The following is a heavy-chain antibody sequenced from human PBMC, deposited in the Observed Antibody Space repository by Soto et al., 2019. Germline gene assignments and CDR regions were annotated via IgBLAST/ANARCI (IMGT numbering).Heavy chain of an antibody. J-gene: IGHJ4*02. Sequence: ASVKVSCKASGYTFTSYGISWVRQAPGQGLEWMGWISAYNGNTNYAQKLQGRVTMTTDTSASTAYMELSSLRSEDTAVYYCARDWTHYDSSGPGDYWGQGTLVTVSS. CDR2: ISAYNGNT. CDR1: GYTFTSYG. V-gene: IGHV1-18*04. D-gene: IGHD3-22*01. CDR3: ARDWTHYDSSGPGDY.